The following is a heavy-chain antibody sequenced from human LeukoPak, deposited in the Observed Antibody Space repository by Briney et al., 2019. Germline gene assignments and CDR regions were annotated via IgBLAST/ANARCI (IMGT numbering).Heavy chain of an antibody. D-gene: IGHD1-26*01. V-gene: IGHV3-21*01. Sequence: GGSLRLSCAASGFTFSNYNMNWVRQAPGKAMDWVSSIASSGTYIFYADSVKGRFTISRDNAKNSLYLQMDSLGPEDTAVYYCARDPYSGNYGNDYYYYMDVWGKGTTVTISS. J-gene: IGHJ6*03. CDR3: ARDPYSGNYGNDYYYYMDV. CDR1: GFTFSNYN. CDR2: IASSGTYI.